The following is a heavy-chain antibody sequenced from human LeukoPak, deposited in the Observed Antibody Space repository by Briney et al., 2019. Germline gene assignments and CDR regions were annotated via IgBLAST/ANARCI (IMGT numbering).Heavy chain of an antibody. Sequence: GGSLRLSCAASGFTFSSYAMSWVRQAPGKGLEWVSAISGSGGSTYYADSVKGRFTISRDNSKNTLYLQMNSLRAEDTAVYYCAHSYYDYVWGSYRLSHYLDYWGQGTLVTVSS. CDR3: AHSYYDYVWGSYRLSHYLDY. J-gene: IGHJ4*02. D-gene: IGHD3-16*02. CDR2: ISGSGGST. CDR1: GFTFSSYA. V-gene: IGHV3-23*01.